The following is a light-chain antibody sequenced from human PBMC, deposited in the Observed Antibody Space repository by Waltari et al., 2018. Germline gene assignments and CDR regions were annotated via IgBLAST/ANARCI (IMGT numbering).Light chain of an antibody. Sequence: EIVLTQSPATLSLSPGERATLSCRASQSVSSRLGWYQQKPGQVPRLLIYDVSNRAPGIPARFSGSGSETDFTLTISSLEPEDFAIYYCQHRRNWPWTFGQGTRVEIK. V-gene: IGKV3-11*01. J-gene: IGKJ1*01. CDR1: QSVSSR. CDR2: DVS. CDR3: QHRRNWPWT.